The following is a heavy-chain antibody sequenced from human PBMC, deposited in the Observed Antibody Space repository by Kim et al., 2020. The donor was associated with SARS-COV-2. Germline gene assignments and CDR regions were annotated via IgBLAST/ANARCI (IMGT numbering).Heavy chain of an antibody. CDR1: GGSFSGYY. CDR2: INHSGST. D-gene: IGHD3-22*01. Sequence: SETLSLTCAVYGGSFSGYYWSWIRQPPGKGLEWIGEINHSGSTNYNPSLKSRVTISVDTSKNQFSLKLSSVTAADTAVYYCARAPYDQAFDIWGQGTMVT. CDR3: ARAPYDQAFDI. J-gene: IGHJ3*02. V-gene: IGHV4-34*01.